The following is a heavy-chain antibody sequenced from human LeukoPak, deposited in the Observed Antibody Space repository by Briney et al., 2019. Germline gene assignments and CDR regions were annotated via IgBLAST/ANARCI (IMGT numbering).Heavy chain of an antibody. CDR3: ARLLDSSSSRYQAFPY. CDR2: IKQDGSEK. J-gene: IGHJ4*02. CDR1: GFTFSSYW. D-gene: IGHD2-15*01. V-gene: IGHV3-7*01. Sequence: GGSLRLSCAASGFTFSSYWMTWVRQAPGKGLEWVANIKQDGSEKYYVDSVKGRFTIFRDNAKNSLYLQMNSLRAEDTAVYFCARLLDSSSSRYQAFPYRGQGTLVTVSS.